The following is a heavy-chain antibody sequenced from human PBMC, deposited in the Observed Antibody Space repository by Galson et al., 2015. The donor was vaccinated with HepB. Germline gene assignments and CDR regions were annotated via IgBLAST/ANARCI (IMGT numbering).Heavy chain of an antibody. CDR2: IYSGGST. V-gene: IGHV3-66*01. CDR1: GFTVSSNY. J-gene: IGHJ3*02. Sequence: SLRLSCAASGFTVSSNYMSWVRQAPGKGLEWVSVIYSGGSTYYADSVKGRFTISRDNSKNTLYLQMNSLRAEDTAVYYCARDFVTLNPPKYYDYVWGSYSRPRDAFDIWGQGTMVTVSS. D-gene: IGHD3-16*01. CDR3: ARDFVTLNPPKYYDYVWGSYSRPRDAFDI.